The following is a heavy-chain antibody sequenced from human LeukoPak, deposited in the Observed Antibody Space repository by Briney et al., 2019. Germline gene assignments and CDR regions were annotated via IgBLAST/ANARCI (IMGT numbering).Heavy chain of an antibody. Sequence: SETLSLTCTVSGGSISSYYWSWIRQPPGKGLEWIGYIYYSGSTNYNPSLKSRVTISVDTSKNQFSLKLSSVTAADTAVYYWARESAAGVFDYWGQGTLVTVSS. D-gene: IGHD6-13*01. CDR1: GGSISSYY. J-gene: IGHJ4*02. V-gene: IGHV4-59*01. CDR3: ARESAAGVFDY. CDR2: IYYSGST.